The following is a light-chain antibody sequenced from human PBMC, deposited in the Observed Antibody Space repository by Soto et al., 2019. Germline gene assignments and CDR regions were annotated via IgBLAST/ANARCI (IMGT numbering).Light chain of an antibody. Sequence: DIQMTRSPSTLSASVGDRVTITCRASQSISTWLAWYHQKPGKAPKLLIYDATTLGRGVPSRFSGSGSGTDFTLTISSLQPDDFATYYCQHHGTFGQGTKVEIK. CDR3: QHHGT. CDR1: QSISTW. J-gene: IGKJ1*01. V-gene: IGKV1-5*01. CDR2: DAT.